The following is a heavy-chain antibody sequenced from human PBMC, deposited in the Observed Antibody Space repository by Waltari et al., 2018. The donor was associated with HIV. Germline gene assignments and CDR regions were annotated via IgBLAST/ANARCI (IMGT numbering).Heavy chain of an antibody. Sequence: EVQLVQSGAEVKKPGESLKISCKGSGSSFTKYWIGWVRQTPGKGLEWMGIIYPGDSDTRYSPSFQGQVTISADKSITTAYLQWSSLKASDTAMYYCARLNPSAVDGNVNYFDPWGQGTLVTVSS. J-gene: IGHJ5*02. D-gene: IGHD6-13*01. CDR1: GSSFTKYW. CDR3: ARLNPSAVDGNVNYFDP. CDR2: IYPGDSDT. V-gene: IGHV5-51*01.